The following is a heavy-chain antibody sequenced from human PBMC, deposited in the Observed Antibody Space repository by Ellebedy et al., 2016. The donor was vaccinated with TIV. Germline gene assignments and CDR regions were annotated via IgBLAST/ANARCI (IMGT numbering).Heavy chain of an antibody. CDR1: GYTLTELS. CDR2: FDPEDGET. V-gene: IGHV1-24*01. Sequence: ASVKVSCKVSGYTLTELSMHWVRQAPGKGLEWMGGFDPEDGETIYAQKFQGRVTMTEDTSTDTAYMELSSLRSEDTAVYYCATDLRWGSGRNFDYWGQGTLVTVSS. D-gene: IGHD4-23*01. J-gene: IGHJ4*02. CDR3: ATDLRWGSGRNFDY.